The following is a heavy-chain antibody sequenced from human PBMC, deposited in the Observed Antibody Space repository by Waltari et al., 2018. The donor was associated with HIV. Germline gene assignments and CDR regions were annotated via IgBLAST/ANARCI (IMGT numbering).Heavy chain of an antibody. V-gene: IGHV4-30-2*01. CDR1: GASISTSSYS. D-gene: IGHD3-16*01. CDR3: ASLAPRLPSFALDV. Sequence: QLQLQESGSGLVKPSQTLSLTCAVSGASISTSSYSWTWVRQPPGKGLEWIGYIHHGGNTYYNPSLKSRVTILMDRSKNHFSLRLSSVTAAHTAVYYWASLAPRLPSFALDVWGQGTTVTVSS. J-gene: IGHJ6*02. CDR2: IHHGGNT.